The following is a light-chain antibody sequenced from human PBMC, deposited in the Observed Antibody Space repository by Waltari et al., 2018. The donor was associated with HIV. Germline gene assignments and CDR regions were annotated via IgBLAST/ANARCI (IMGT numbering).Light chain of an antibody. CDR2: EGS. J-gene: IGLJ2*01. CDR1: SSDLGSYNL. CDR3: CSYAGTTTFVV. V-gene: IGLV2-23*03. Sequence: QSALTQPASVSGSPGQSITISCSGTSSDLGSYNLVPWYQKHPGKAPKLMIYEGSKRPSGVSNRFSGSKSGNTASLTISGLQAEDEADYYCCSYAGTTTFVVFGGGTKLTVL.